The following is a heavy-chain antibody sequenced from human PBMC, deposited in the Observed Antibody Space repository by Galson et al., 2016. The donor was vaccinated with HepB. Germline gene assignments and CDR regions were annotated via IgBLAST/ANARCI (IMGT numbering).Heavy chain of an antibody. J-gene: IGHJ4*02. CDR3: ARYSVRGPGSSRIFDY. V-gene: IGHV1-46*01. Sequence: SVKVSCKASGYTFTSYHIHWVRQAPGQGLEWMGIINPSAGGARYGQKFKDRVTITRDTSTNTVYMELSSLRSEDTAVYYCARYSVRGPGSSRIFDYWGQGTLVTVST. CDR1: GYTFTSYH. CDR2: INPSAGGA. D-gene: IGHD6-6*01.